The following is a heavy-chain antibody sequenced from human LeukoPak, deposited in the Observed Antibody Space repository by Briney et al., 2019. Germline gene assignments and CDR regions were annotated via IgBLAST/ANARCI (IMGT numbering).Heavy chain of an antibody. D-gene: IGHD3-9*01. CDR3: ARQGILTGYYSVY. J-gene: IGHJ4*02. Sequence: GGSLRLSCAASGFTFSNDDMNWVRQAPGKGLEGVAVISYDGSNKYYADSVKGRFTISRDNSKNTLYLQMNSLRAEDTAVYYCARQGILTGYYSVYWGQGTLVTVSS. V-gene: IGHV3-30*03. CDR2: ISYDGSNK. CDR1: GFTFSNDD.